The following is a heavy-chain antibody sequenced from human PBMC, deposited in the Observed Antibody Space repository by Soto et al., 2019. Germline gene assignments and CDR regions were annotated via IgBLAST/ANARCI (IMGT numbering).Heavy chain of an antibody. CDR2: IYYSGST. CDR3: ARDKPLGAAAGFDP. CDR1: GGSISSGGYY. Sequence: SETLSLTCHVSGGSISSGGYYWSWIRQHPGKGLEWIGYIYYSGSTYYNPSLKSRVTISVDTSKNQFSLKLSSVTAADTAVYYCARDKPLGAAAGFDPWGQGTLVTVSS. J-gene: IGHJ5*02. D-gene: IGHD6-13*01. V-gene: IGHV4-31*03.